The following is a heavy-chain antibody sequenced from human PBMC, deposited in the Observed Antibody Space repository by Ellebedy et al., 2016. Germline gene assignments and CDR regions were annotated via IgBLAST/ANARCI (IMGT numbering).Heavy chain of an antibody. CDR1: GYTFTDFW. J-gene: IGHJ3*01. Sequence: ASVKVSCKGSGYTFTDFWIGWVRQMPGKDLEWVGIIHPGDSDTAYSPSLQGHVTISADKSINTAYLQWSSLRASDTAIYFCTRGHYGAWGQGTMVTVSS. CDR2: IHPGDSDT. CDR3: TRGHYGA. D-gene: IGHD4-17*01. V-gene: IGHV5-51*01.